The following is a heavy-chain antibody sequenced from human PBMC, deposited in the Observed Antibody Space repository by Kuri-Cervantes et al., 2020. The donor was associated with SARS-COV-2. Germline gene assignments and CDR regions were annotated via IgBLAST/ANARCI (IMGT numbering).Heavy chain of an antibody. Sequence: GSLRLSCTVSGGSISSSSYYWGWIRQPPGKGLEWIGSIYYSGSTYYNPSLESRVTMSIDTAKNQVSLRLTSVTAADTAVYYCARGILGDDSVHYGMDVWGQGTAVTVSS. CDR1: GGSISSSSYY. CDR2: IYYSGST. D-gene: IGHD3-16*01. CDR3: ARGILGDDSVHYGMDV. V-gene: IGHV4-39*07. J-gene: IGHJ6*02.